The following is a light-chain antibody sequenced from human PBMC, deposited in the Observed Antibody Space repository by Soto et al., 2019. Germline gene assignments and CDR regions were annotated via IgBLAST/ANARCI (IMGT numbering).Light chain of an antibody. Sequence: QSVLTQPPSVSGAPGQRVTISCTGSSPNIGAGYDVHWYQHLPGTGPKLLIYGDTNRPSGVPDRFSGSKSGTSASLAITGLQSEDEADYYCQSYDSSLSGHVVFGGGTKLTVL. CDR1: SPNIGAGYD. V-gene: IGLV1-40*01. J-gene: IGLJ2*01. CDR2: GDT. CDR3: QSYDSSLSGHVV.